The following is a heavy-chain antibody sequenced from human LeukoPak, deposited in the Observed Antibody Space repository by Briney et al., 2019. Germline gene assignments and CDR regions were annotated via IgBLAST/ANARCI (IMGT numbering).Heavy chain of an antibody. D-gene: IGHD3-10*01. CDR1: GDSISTYS. Sequence: PSETLSLTCTVSGDSISTYSWSWIRQPAGNALEWIGRIHRSGATNYNPSLKSRVTMSVDTSKNQFSLKLDTVTAADTAVYYCARGSGGGSGSYYKDHYYGMDVWGPGTTVTVS. CDR3: ARGSGGGSGSYYKDHYYGMDV. V-gene: IGHV4-4*07. J-gene: IGHJ6*02. CDR2: IHRSGAT.